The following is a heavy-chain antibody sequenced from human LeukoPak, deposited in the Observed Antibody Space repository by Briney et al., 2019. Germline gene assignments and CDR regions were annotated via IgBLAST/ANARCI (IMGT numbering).Heavy chain of an antibody. CDR3: ARSPGSGSFDI. Sequence: SGGSLRLSCAASGFTFSSYSMNWVRQAPGKGLEWVSSISSGSSYIYYADSVKGRFTISRDNVKNSLYLQMNSLRAEDTAVYYCARSPGSGSFDIWGQGTMVTVSS. D-gene: IGHD3-10*01. CDR2: ISSGSSYI. CDR1: GFTFSSYS. V-gene: IGHV3-21*04. J-gene: IGHJ3*02.